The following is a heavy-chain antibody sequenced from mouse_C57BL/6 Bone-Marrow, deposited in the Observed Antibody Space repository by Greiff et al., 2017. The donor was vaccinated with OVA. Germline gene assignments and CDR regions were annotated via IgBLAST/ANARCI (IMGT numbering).Heavy chain of an antibody. D-gene: IGHD1-1*01. CDR1: GFTFSDYG. Sequence: DVKLQESGGGLVKPGGSLKLSCAASGFTFSDYGMHWVRQAPEKGLEWVAYISSGSSTIYYADTVKGRFTISRDNAKNTLFLQMTSLRSEDTAMYYCATYYYGSSSFDYWGQGTTLTVSS. CDR2: ISSGSSTI. J-gene: IGHJ2*01. V-gene: IGHV5-17*01. CDR3: ATYYYGSSSFDY.